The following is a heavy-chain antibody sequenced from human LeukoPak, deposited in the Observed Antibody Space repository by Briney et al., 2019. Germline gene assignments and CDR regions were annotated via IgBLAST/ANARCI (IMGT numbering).Heavy chain of an antibody. CDR3: ARDRTHYYDSSGYYYPYYGMDV. CDR1: GYTFTSYA. D-gene: IGHD3-22*01. V-gene: IGHV7-4-1*02. J-gene: IGHJ6*02. CDR2: INTNTGNP. Sequence: ASVKVSCMASGYTFTSYAMNWVRQAPGQGLEWMGWINTNTGNPTYAQGFTGRFVFSLDTSVSTAYLQISSLKAEDTAVYYCARDRTHYYDSSGYYYPYYGMDVWGQGTTVTVSS.